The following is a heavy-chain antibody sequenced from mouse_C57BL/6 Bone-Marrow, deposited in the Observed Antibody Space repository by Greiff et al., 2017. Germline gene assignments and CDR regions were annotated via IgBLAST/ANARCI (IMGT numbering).Heavy chain of an antibody. CDR1: GYTFTSYW. CDR2: IYPGSGST. Sequence: QVQLKQPGAELVKPGASVKMSCKASGYTFTSYWITWVKQRPGQGLAWIGDIYPGSGSTNYNGKFKSKATLTVDTSSSTAYMQLSSLTSEDSAVYYCARRAGDYDWFAYWGQGTLVTVSA. V-gene: IGHV1-55*01. CDR3: ARRAGDYDWFAY. J-gene: IGHJ3*01. D-gene: IGHD2-4*01.